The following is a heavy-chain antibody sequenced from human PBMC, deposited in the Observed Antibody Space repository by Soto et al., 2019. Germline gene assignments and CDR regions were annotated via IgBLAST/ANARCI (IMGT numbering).Heavy chain of an antibody. CDR1: GFAFSTFD. CDR2: IGTLSDT. Sequence: GGSLRLSCAGSGFAFSTFDIHWVRQAPGKGLEWVSGIGTLSDTFYAASVQGRFTISRQNAKNSVYLQMNSLRAGDTAFYYCARGRSFSYDSTPPPMFDPWGQGTLVTASS. CDR3: ARGRSFSYDSTPPPMFDP. J-gene: IGHJ5*02. D-gene: IGHD3-10*01. V-gene: IGHV3-13*01.